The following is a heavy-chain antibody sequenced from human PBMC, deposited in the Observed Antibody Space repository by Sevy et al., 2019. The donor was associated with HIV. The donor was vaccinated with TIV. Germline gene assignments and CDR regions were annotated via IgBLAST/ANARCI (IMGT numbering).Heavy chain of an antibody. V-gene: IGHV3-23*01. CDR1: GFTFSSYA. Sequence: GGSLRLSCAASGFTFSSYAMSWVRQAPGKGLEWVSAISGSGGSTYYADSVKGRFTISRDNSKNTLYLQMNGLRAEDTAVYYCAKDLNPSLPLLWFGELPTLDFDYWGQGTLVTVSS. D-gene: IGHD3-10*01. J-gene: IGHJ4*02. CDR3: AKDLNPSLPLLWFGELPTLDFDY. CDR2: ISGSGGST.